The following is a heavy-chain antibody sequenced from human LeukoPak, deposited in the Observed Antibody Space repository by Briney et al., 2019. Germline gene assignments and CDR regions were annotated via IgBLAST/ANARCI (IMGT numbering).Heavy chain of an antibody. CDR1: GFTFSSYS. V-gene: IGHV3-21*01. CDR2: ISSSSSYI. CDR3: ARYGYSGSCYRYFDY. D-gene: IGHD1-26*01. J-gene: IGHJ4*02. Sequence: GGSLRLSCAASGFTFSSYSMTWVRQAPGKGLEWVSSISSSSSYIYYADSVKGRFTISRDNAKNSLYLQMNSLRAEDTAVYYCARYGYSGSCYRYFDYWGQGTLVTVSS.